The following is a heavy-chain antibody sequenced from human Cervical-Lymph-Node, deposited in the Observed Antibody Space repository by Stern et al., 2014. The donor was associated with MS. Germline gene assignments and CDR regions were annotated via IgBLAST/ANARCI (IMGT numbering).Heavy chain of an antibody. V-gene: IGHV1-46*01. J-gene: IGHJ6*02. D-gene: IGHD4-17*01. CDR2: INPRGGST. Sequence: VHLMESGAEVKKPGESVKVSCKAYGYTFTSYYMHWVRQAPGQGLEWMGIINPRGGSTSYPQTFQRRATLPRDTSPSPVYTELRSLRSEDTAVYYCARDLWGPPLTAVIGMDVWGQGTTVTVSS. CDR1: GYTFTSYY. CDR3: ARDLWGPPLTAVIGMDV.